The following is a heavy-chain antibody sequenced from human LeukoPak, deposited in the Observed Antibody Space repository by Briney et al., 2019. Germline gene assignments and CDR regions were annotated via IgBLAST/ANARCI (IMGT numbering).Heavy chain of an antibody. CDR3: ARALRTGQGDYVPVL. J-gene: IGHJ4*02. CDR2: IYPGDSET. Sequence: GESLKISCKASGYKFTNYWIGWVRQMPGRGLEWMTIIYPGDSETRYSPSFQGQVTISADKSIGTMYLQWSSLKASDTAMYYCARALRTGQGDYVPVLWGQGTLVIVSS. V-gene: IGHV5-51*01. CDR1: GYKFTNYW. D-gene: IGHD4-17*01.